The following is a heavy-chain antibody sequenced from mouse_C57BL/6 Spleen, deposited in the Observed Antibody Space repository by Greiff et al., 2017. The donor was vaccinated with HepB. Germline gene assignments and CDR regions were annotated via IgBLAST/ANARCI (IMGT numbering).Heavy chain of an antibody. J-gene: IGHJ4*01. CDR2: ISSGSSTI. D-gene: IGHD2-3*01. CDR1: GFTFSDYG. Sequence: DVKLVESGGGLVKPGGSLKLSCAASGFTFSDYGMHWVRQAPEKGLEWVAYISSGSSTIYYADTVKGRFTISRDNAKNTLFLQMTSLRSEDTAMYYCATGYYTYYAMDDWGQGTSVTVSS. CDR3: ATGYYTYYAMDD. V-gene: IGHV5-17*01.